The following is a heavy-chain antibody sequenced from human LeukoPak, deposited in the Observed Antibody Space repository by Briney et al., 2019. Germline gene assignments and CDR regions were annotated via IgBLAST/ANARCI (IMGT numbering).Heavy chain of an antibody. Sequence: PGGSLRLSCAASGFNFASHCMHWVRQAPGKGPMWVSRICPDGTVTNYADSVKARFIISRDNARNTVYLQMNSLRVEDTAVYYCVRDFRSADYWGQGTLVTVSS. CDR2: ICPDGTVT. V-gene: IGHV3-74*01. J-gene: IGHJ4*02. CDR1: GFNFASHC. CDR3: VRDFRSADY.